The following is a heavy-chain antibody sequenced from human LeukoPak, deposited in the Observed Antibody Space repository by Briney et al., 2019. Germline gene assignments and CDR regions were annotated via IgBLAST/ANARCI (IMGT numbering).Heavy chain of an antibody. D-gene: IGHD5-18*01. V-gene: IGHV1-8*01. CDR3: ASCSYGYSTCNYYGMDV. CDR2: MNPNSGNT. Sequence: WASVKVSCKASGYTFTSYDINWVRQAPGQGLEWMGWMNPNSGNTGYAQKFQGRVTMTRNTSISTAYMEVSSLRSEDTAVYYCASCSYGYSTCNYYGMDVWGQGTTVTVSS. J-gene: IGHJ6*02. CDR1: GYTFTSYD.